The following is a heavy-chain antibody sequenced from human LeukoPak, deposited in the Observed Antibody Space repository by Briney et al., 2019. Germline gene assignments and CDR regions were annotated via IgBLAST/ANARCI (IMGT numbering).Heavy chain of an antibody. Sequence: GGSLRLPCAASGFTFSSYVTSWVRQAPGKGLEWVSVISGSGGSTYYAGSVKGRFTISRDNSKNTVYLQMNSLRAEDTAVYYCAKGGVSHPFDYWGQGTLVTVSS. CDR3: AKGGVSHPFDY. CDR1: GFTFSSYV. J-gene: IGHJ4*02. D-gene: IGHD2/OR15-2a*01. V-gene: IGHV3-23*01. CDR2: ISGSGGST.